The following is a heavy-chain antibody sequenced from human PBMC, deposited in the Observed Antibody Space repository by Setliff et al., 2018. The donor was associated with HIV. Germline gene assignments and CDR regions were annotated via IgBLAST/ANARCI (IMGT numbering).Heavy chain of an antibody. J-gene: IGHJ5*02. CDR1: GFTFWSHS. CDR2: ISRGGDSI. V-gene: IGHV3-48*01. CDR3: AKFVGAGEDFFDP. D-gene: IGHD6-13*01. Sequence: PGGSLRLSCVASGFTFWSHSMLWVRQAPGKGLQWVAYISRGGDSIFYEDSVKGRFTISRDNAKNTVYLQMNSLRADDSAIYYCAKFVGAGEDFFDPWGQGALVTVSS.